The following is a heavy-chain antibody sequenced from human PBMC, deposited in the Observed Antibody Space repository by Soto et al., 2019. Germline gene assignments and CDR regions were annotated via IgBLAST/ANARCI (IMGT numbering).Heavy chain of an antibody. CDR2: ISYDGSNK. V-gene: IGHV3-30*18. CDR1: GFTFSSYG. Sequence: PGEYLKISCAASGFTFSSYGMHWVRQAPGKGLEWVAVISYDGSNKYYADSVKGRFTISRDNTKNTLYLQMNSLRAEDTAVYYCAKFTTVTTMGTQTDYWGQGTLVTVYS. CDR3: AKFTTVTTMGTQTDY. D-gene: IGHD4-17*01. J-gene: IGHJ4*02.